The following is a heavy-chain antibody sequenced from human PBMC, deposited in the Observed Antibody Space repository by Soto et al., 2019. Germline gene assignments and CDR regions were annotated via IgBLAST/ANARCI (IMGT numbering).Heavy chain of an antibody. CDR1: GGSISSSNW. CDR2: IYHSGST. V-gene: IGHV4-4*02. D-gene: IGHD2-8*01. CDR3: ASSGVQYYYYYGMDV. J-gene: IGHJ6*02. Sequence: PSETLSLTCAVSGGSISSSNWWSWVRQPPGKGLEWIGEIYHSGSTNYNPSLKSRVTISVDKSKNQFSLKLSSVTAADTAVYYCASSGVQYYYYYGMDVWGQGTTVT.